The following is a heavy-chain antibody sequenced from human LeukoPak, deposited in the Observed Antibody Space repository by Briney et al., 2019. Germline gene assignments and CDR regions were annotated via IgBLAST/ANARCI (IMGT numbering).Heavy chain of an antibody. J-gene: IGHJ4*02. D-gene: IGHD3-10*01. Sequence: ARSLRLSCAASGFTFDDYGIHWVRQAPGKGLEWVSGIDWNSGAIGYADSVKGRFTISRDNAKNSLYLQMNILRAEDTALYYCVKDRAANLYGSGAFEYWGQGTLVTVSS. CDR3: VKDRAANLYGSGAFEY. V-gene: IGHV3-9*01. CDR2: IDWNSGAI. CDR1: GFTFDDYG.